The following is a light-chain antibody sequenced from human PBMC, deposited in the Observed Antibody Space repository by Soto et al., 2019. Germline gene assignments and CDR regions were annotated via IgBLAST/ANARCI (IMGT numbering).Light chain of an antibody. Sequence: EIVLTQSPDTLSVSPGERATLSCRASQSVGSNLAWYQQKPGQAPRLLIYAASTRATGIPDRFSGSGSGTDFTLTISRLDPEDLAVYYCQQYGSSLPWTFGQGTKVEIK. V-gene: IGKV3-20*01. CDR2: AAS. CDR1: QSVGSN. J-gene: IGKJ1*01. CDR3: QQYGSSLPWT.